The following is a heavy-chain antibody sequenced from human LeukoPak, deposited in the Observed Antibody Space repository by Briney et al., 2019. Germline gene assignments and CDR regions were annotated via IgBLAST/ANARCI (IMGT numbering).Heavy chain of an antibody. CDR1: GFTFSDYY. CDR2: IKTDGSEK. Sequence: GGSLRLSCAASGFTFSDYYMSWIRQAPGKGLEWVAHIKTDGSEKYYVDSVKGRFTISRDNPKKSLYLQMNSLSVEDTAVYYCTGIVYWGQGTLVTVSS. J-gene: IGHJ4*02. CDR3: TGIVY. V-gene: IGHV3-7*01.